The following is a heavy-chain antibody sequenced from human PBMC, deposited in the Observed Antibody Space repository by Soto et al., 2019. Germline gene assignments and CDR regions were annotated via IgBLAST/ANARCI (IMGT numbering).Heavy chain of an antibody. Sequence: SETLSLTCTVSGGSISSGSYYWGWIRQPPGKGLEWIGSIYYSGSTYYNPSLKSRVTISVDTSKNQFSLKLSSVTAADTAVCYCAGGDIVVVVAATKGGDFDYWGQGTLVTVSS. J-gene: IGHJ4*02. CDR2: IYYSGST. CDR3: AGGDIVVVVAATKGGDFDY. CDR1: GGSISSGSYY. D-gene: IGHD2-15*01. V-gene: IGHV4-39*01.